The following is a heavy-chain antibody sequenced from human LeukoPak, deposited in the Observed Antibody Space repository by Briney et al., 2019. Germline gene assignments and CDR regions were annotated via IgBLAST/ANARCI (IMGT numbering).Heavy chain of an antibody. Sequence: KPSETLSLTCAVYGGSFSGYYWSWIRQPPGKGLEWIGEINHSGSTNYNPSLKSRVTISVDTSKNQFSLKLSSVTAADTAVYYCARGLPGYGSGWDLYWGQGTLVTVSS. D-gene: IGHD6-19*01. CDR2: INHSGST. J-gene: IGHJ4*02. V-gene: IGHV4-34*01. CDR3: ARGLPGYGSGWDLY. CDR1: GGSFSGYY.